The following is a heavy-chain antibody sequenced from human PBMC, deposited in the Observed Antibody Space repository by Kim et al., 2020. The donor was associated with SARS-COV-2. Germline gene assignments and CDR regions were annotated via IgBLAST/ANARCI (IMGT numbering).Heavy chain of an antibody. CDR2: INTDGTGT. CDR3: ARARDLGGDSAIGFDY. D-gene: IGHD2-21*02. Sequence: GSLRLSCAASGFTFNNYWMHWVRQAPGKGLVWVARINTDGTGTAYADSVKGRFTVSRDNAKNTLYLQLNSLSAEDTAVYYCARARDLGGDSAIGFDYWGQGTLVTVAS. V-gene: IGHV3-74*01. CDR1: GFTFNNYW. J-gene: IGHJ4*02.